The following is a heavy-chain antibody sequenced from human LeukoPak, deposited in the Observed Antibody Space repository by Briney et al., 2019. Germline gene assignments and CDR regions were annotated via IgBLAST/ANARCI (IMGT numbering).Heavy chain of an antibody. V-gene: IGHV1-69*13. CDR1: GGTFSSYA. D-gene: IGHD2-15*01. CDR3: AREGDCSGGSCPYWYFDL. CDR2: IIPIFGTA. Sequence: ASVKVSCKASGGTFSSYATSWVRQAPGQGLEWMGGIIPIFGTANYAQKFQGRVTITADESTSTAYMELSSLRSEDTAVYYCAREGDCSGGSCPYWYFDLWGRGTLVTVSS. J-gene: IGHJ2*01.